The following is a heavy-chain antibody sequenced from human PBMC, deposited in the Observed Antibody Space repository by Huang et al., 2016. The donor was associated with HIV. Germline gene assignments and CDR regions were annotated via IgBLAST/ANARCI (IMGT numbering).Heavy chain of an antibody. D-gene: IGHD3-22*01. Sequence: EVQLVESGGGLVQPGGSLILSCAASGFSISSYWMHWVRQAPGKGLVWVSRIKSDGSSTSYADSVKGRFTISRDNAKNTLYLQMNSLRAEDTAVYYCARDPRIQSWLNFFDYWGQGTLVSVSS. CDR2: IKSDGSST. CDR1: GFSISSYW. J-gene: IGHJ4*02. CDR3: ARDPRIQSWLNFFDY. V-gene: IGHV3-74*01.